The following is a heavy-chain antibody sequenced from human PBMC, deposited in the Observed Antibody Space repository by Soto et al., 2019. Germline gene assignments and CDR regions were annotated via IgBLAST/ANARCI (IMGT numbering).Heavy chain of an antibody. Sequence: SETLSLTCTVSGGSISSYYWSWIRQPPGKGLEWIGYIYYSGSTNYNPSLKSRVTISVDTSKNQFSLKLSSVTAADTAVYYCARMGDYYGSGSYYYPPNYYYYMDVWGKGTTVTVSS. CDR3: ARMGDYYGSGSYYYPPNYYYYMDV. CDR2: IYYSGST. CDR1: GGSISSYY. J-gene: IGHJ6*03. D-gene: IGHD3-10*01. V-gene: IGHV4-59*01.